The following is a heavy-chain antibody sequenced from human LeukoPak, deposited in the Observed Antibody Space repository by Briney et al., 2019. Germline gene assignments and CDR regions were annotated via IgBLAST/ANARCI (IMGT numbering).Heavy chain of an antibody. V-gene: IGHV4-59*01. Sequence: SSETLSLTCTVSRGSISSYYWSWIRQPPGKGLEWIGYIYSSGSTNYNPSLKSRVTISVDTSKKQISLKLNSVTAADTAVYYCASTSSSWFNVFDIWGQGTMVTVSS. CDR1: RGSISSYY. CDR3: ASTSSSWFNVFDI. D-gene: IGHD6-13*01. J-gene: IGHJ3*02. CDR2: IYSSGST.